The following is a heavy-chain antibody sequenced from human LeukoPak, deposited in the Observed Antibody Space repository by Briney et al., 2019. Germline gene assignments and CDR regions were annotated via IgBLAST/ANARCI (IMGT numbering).Heavy chain of an antibody. J-gene: IGHJ5*02. D-gene: IGHD3-10*01. CDR1: GASIRNYNNY. CDR3: ARGSRYYGSLWFDP. CDR2: INHSGST. Sequence: SETLSLTCIVSGASIRNYNNYWGWIRQPPGKGLEWIGEINHSGSTNYNPSLKSRVTISVDTSKNQFSLKLSSVTAADTAVYYCARGSRYYGSLWFDPWGQGTLVTVSS. V-gene: IGHV4-39*07.